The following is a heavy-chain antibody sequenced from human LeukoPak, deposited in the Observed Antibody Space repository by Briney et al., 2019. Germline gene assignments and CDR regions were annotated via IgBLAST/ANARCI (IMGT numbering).Heavy chain of an antibody. CDR1: GDSVSSGIYY. J-gene: IGHJ3*02. V-gene: IGHV4-61*01. CDR2: IYYSGST. Sequence: SETLSLTCNVSGDSVSSGIYYWNWIRQPPGKGLEWIGYIYYSGSTNYNPSLKSRVTISVDTSKNQFSLKLSSVTAADTAVYYCARDLKGSGWYGSGAFDIWGQGTMVTVSS. CDR3: ARDLKGSGWYGSGAFDI. D-gene: IGHD6-19*01.